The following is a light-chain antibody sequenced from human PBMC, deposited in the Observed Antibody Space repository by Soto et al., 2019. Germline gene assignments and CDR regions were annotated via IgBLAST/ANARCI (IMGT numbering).Light chain of an antibody. CDR2: AAS. V-gene: IGKV1-27*01. CDR1: QGVSNY. J-gene: IGKJ1*01. CDR3: QKYNSAPPT. Sequence: DIQMTQSPSSLSASVGDRVTITCRASQGVSNYLAWYQQKPGKVPKLLIYAASTLQSRVPARFSGSGSGTDFTLTISSLQPEDVATYYCQKYNSAPPTFGQGTKVEIK.